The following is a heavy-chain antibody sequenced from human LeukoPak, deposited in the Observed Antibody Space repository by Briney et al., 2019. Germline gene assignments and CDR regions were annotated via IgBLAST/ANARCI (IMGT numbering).Heavy chain of an antibody. CDR1: RFTVSSNY. J-gene: IGHJ4*02. V-gene: IGHV3-66*01. Sequence: PGRSLRLSCAASRFTVSSNYMTWVRQAPGKGLEWVSVIYSGGGTYHADSVKGRFTMSRDNSKNTLYLQMNSLRAEDTAVYYCARGGREGFDYWGQGTLVTVSS. CDR3: ARGGREGFDY. CDR2: IYSGGGT. D-gene: IGHD3-16*01.